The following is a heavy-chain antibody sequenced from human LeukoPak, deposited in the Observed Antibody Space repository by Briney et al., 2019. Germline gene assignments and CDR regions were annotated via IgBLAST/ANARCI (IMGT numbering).Heavy chain of an antibody. CDR3: ARYDGSPANYLDC. Sequence: SETLSLTCTVSGGSISGYYWSWIRRPPGKGLEWIGWIYYSGSTKYNPSLKSRVTIFVDTSNNQFSLKLNSVTAADTAVYYCARYDGSPANYLDCWGQGNLVTVSS. CDR2: IYYSGST. CDR1: GGSISGYY. V-gene: IGHV4-59*08. J-gene: IGHJ4*02. D-gene: IGHD1-26*01.